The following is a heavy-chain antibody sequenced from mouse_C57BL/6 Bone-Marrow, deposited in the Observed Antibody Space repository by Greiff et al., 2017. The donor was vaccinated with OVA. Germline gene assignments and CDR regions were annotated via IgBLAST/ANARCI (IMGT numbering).Heavy chain of an antibody. V-gene: IGHV5S21*01. J-gene: IGHJ4*01. D-gene: IGHD1-1*01. CDR2: ISSGGDYI. CDR3: TRRLLYYGSSGMDY. Sequence: EVNLVESGEGLVKPGGSLKLSCAASGFTFSSYAMSWVRQTPEKRLEWVAYISSGGDYIYYADTVKGRFTISRDNARNTLYLQMSSLKSEDTAMYYCTRRLLYYGSSGMDYWGQGTSVTVSS. CDR1: GFTFSSYA.